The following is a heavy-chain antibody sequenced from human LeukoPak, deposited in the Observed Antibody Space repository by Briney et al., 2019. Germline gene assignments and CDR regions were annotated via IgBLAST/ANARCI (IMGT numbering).Heavy chain of an antibody. CDR2: IWYDGSNK. CDR1: GFTFSSYG. CDR3: ARDSQAEIYIPPAGSNWFDP. J-gene: IGHJ5*02. D-gene: IGHD1-14*01. V-gene: IGHV3-33*01. Sequence: PGGSLRLSCAASGFTFSSYGMHWVRQAPGKGLEWVAVIWYDGSNKYYADSVKGRFTISRDNSKNTLYLQMSRLRAEDTAVYYCARDSQAEIYIPPAGSNWFDPWGQGTLVTVSS.